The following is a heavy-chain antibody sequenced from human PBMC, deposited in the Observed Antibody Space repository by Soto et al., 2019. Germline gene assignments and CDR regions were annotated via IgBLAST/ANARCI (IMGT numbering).Heavy chain of an antibody. V-gene: IGHV3-9*01. CDR2: ISWNSKIV. J-gene: IGHJ3*02. CDR3: VKDGRTSIFGLVYDGVVI. CDR1: GFTFDDYP. Sequence: EVQLVESGGDLVQPGRSLRLSCAASGFTFDDYPMHWVRQVPGKGLEWVSGISWNSKIVGYADSVRGRFSISRDNAKKSLYLQMNGLRPEDTALYFCVKDGRTSIFGLVYDGVVIWGRGTMVTVSS. D-gene: IGHD3-3*01.